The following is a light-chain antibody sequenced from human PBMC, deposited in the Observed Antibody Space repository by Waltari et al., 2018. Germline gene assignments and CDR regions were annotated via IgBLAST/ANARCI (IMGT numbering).Light chain of an antibody. CDR1: RSDIHNYDY. V-gene: IGLV2-14*03. CDR3: SSYTSSNSYV. CDR2: DVS. J-gene: IGLJ1*01. Sequence: QSALTQPASVSGSLGQSITISCTGPRSDIHNYDYVSWYQQHPGTAPKLMIYDVSNRPSGVSNRFSGSKSGNAASLTISGLRAEDEASYFCSSYTSSNSYVFGTGTKVTVL.